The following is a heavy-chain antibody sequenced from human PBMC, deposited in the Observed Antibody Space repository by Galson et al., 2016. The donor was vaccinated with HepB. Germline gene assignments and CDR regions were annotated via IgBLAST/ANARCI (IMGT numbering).Heavy chain of an antibody. CDR3: ARGDIVGAIFDY. V-gene: IGHV3-21*01. J-gene: IGHJ4*02. CDR1: GFTFSIYS. D-gene: IGHD1-26*01. CDR2: ISSSSSYI. Sequence: SLRLSCADSGFTFSIYSMNWVRQAPGKGLEWVSSISSSSSYIYYADSVKGRFTISRDNAKNSLYLQMNSLRAEDTAVYYCARGDIVGAIFDYWGQETLVTVSS.